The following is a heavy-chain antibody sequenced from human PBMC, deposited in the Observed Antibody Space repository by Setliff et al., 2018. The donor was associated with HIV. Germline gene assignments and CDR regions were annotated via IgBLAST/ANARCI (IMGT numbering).Heavy chain of an antibody. CDR1: GGSISSRGYY. Sequence: PSETLSLTCTVSGGSISSRGYYWGWIRQPPGKELEWIGSIYYSGSTYYSPSLTSRVTISVDTSKNKFSLKMRSVTATDTAIYYCARFNALLGSSTYYDYWGPGLLVTVSS. D-gene: IGHD3-22*01. CDR3: ARFNALLGSSTYYDY. CDR2: IYYSGST. V-gene: IGHV4-39*01. J-gene: IGHJ4*02.